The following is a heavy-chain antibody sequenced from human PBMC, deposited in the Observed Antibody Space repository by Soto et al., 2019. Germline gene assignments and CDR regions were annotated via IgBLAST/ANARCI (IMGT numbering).Heavy chain of an antibody. CDR1: GYTFTGYY. CDR2: INPNSGGT. V-gene: IGHV1-2*02. Sequence: QVQLVQSGAEVKKPGASVKVSCKASGYTFTGYYMHWVRQAPGQGLEWMGWINPNSGGTNYAQKFQGRVTMTRDTSISTAYMYLSRLGSDDTAVYYCARDTAVAGSTFDYWGQGTLVTVSS. J-gene: IGHJ4*02. D-gene: IGHD6-19*01. CDR3: ARDTAVAGSTFDY.